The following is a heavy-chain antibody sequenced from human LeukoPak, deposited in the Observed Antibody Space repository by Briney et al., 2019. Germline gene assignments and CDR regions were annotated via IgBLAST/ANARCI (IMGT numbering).Heavy chain of an antibody. CDR1: GDSLSSNSAA. D-gene: IGHD2-2*01. V-gene: IGHV6-1*01. Sequence: SHTLSLTCAISGDSLSSNSAAWNWIRQSPSRGLECLGRTYYRSKWYNDYAISVKSRITINRDTSKNQFSLQLKFVTPEDTAVYYCARDLCSSSNCPNNRIDSWGQGTLVTVSS. J-gene: IGHJ5*01. CDR2: TYYRSKWYN. CDR3: ARDLCSSSNCPNNRIDS.